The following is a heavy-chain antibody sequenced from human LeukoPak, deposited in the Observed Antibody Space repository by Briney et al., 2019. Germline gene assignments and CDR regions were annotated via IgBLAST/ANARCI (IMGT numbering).Heavy chain of an antibody. J-gene: IGHJ4*02. Sequence: PSETLSLTCAVSGGSIMSSNYYWGWIRQPPGKGLEWLGNIYYSGNTDYNLSLKSRVTISVDTSKKQVSLKLSSVTAADTAVYYCARVPLTIFGVVIGWGQGTLVTVSS. CDR2: IYYSGNT. V-gene: IGHV4-39*01. CDR1: GGSIMSSNYY. CDR3: ARVPLTIFGVVIG. D-gene: IGHD3-3*01.